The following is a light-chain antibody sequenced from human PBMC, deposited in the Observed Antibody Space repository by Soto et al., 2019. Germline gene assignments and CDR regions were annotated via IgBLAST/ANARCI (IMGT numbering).Light chain of an antibody. CDR1: PSVSSN. CDR3: QQYNNWPTWT. CDR2: GAS. J-gene: IGKJ1*01. Sequence: EIVRTPSPATLSVSPGERATLSGRASPSVSSNLAWYQQKPGQAPRLLIYGASTRATGIPARYSGSRSGTEFTLTISSLQSEDFAVYYCQQYNNWPTWTVGQGTKGEIK. V-gene: IGKV3-15*01.